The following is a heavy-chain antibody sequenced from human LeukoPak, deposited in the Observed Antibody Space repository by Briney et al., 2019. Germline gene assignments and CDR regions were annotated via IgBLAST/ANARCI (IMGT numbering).Heavy chain of an antibody. CDR2: ISGSGGST. J-gene: IGHJ4*02. V-gene: IGHV3-23*01. D-gene: IGHD6-13*01. CDR3: AKEGRYSSSWYDNDY. CDR1: GFTFSSYA. Sequence: GGSLRLSCAASGFTFSSYAMSWVRQAPGKGLEWVSDISGSGGSTYYADSVKGRFTISRDNSKNTLYLQMNSLRAEDTAVYYCAKEGRYSSSWYDNDYWGQGTLVTVSS.